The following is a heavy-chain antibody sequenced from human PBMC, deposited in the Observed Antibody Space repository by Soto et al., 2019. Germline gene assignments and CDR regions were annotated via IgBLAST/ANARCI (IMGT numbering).Heavy chain of an antibody. J-gene: IGHJ6*03. CDR2: IYYSGST. Sequence: PSETLSLTCTVSGGSISSGGYYWSWIRQHPGKGLEWIGYIYYSGSTYYNPSLKSRVTISVDTSKNQFSLKLSSVTAADTAVYFFVSVTTYYYSMHVSGKATTV. CDR1: GGSISSGGYY. D-gene: IGHD4-4*01. V-gene: IGHV4-31*03. CDR3: VSVTTYYYSMHV.